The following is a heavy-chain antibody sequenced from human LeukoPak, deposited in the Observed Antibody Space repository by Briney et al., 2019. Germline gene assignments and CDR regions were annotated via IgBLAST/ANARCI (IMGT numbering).Heavy chain of an antibody. D-gene: IGHD2-21*02. CDR2: ISGSGGIT. V-gene: IGHV3-23*01. CDR3: AKVFDGYSLDD. CDR1: GFTFSSYG. Sequence: GGSLRLSCAASGFTFSSYGMNWVRQAPGKGLEWVSAISGSGGITYYADSVKGRFTISRDNSKNTLYVQMNSLRAEDTAVYYCAKVFDGYSLDDWGQGTLVTVSS. J-gene: IGHJ4*02.